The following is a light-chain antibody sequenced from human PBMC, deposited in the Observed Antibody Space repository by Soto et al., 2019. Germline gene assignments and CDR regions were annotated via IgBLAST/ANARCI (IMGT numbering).Light chain of an antibody. J-gene: IGKJ1*01. CDR3: QYYGGSLRT. CDR2: DAS. Sequence: EVVLTQSPGTLSVSPGERVTLSCGASQSVRGSQLAWYQHKPGLAPRLLMSDASIRATGIPDRFSGSGSGTVFTLTISRLEPEDSAVYYCQYYGGSLRTFGQGTKVELK. V-gene: IGKV3D-20*01. CDR1: QSVRGSQ.